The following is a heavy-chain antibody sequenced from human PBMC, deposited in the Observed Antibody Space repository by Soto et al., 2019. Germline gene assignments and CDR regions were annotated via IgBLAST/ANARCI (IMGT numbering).Heavy chain of an antibody. CDR2: VYHTGRT. CDR3: ARDFAYFDS. CDR1: GGSFKSGSYS. V-gene: IGHV4-61*01. Sequence: KPSETRSLTWTVSGGSFKSGSYSWSWIRQPPGKGLDWIGYVYHTGRTSYNPSLKSRVSISMDTSKNQLSLNLDSVTAADTAVYFCARDFAYFDSWGQGTLVTVSS. D-gene: IGHD3-3*01. J-gene: IGHJ4*02.